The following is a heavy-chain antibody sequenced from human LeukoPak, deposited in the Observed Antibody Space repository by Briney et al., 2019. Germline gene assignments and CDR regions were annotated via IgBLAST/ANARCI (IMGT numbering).Heavy chain of an antibody. CDR2: INHSGSP. D-gene: IGHD2-2*01. V-gene: IGHV4-34*01. J-gene: IGHJ4*02. CDR3: ARVASSHWYFSRAKYYFDY. CDR1: GGSISSYY. Sequence: SETLSLTCTVSGGSISSYYWSWIRQPPGKGLEWIGGINHSGSPNYIPSLKNRVTISLDTSKNQFSLRLNSVTAADTAVYYCARVASSHWYFSRAKYYFDYWGQGTLVTVSS.